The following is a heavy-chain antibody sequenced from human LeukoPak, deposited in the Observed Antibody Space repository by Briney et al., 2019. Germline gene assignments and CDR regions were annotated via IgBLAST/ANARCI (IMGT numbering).Heavy chain of an antibody. V-gene: IGHV1-69*05. D-gene: IGHD5-18*01. J-gene: IGHJ2*01. CDR2: IIPIFGTA. CDR1: GGTFSSYA. Sequence: SVKVSCKASGGTFSSYAISWVRQAPGQGLKWMGGIIPIFGTANYAQKFQGRVTITTDESTSTAYMELSSLRSEDTAVYYSARESAMVTTKHWYFDLWGRGTLVTVSS. CDR3: ARESAMVTTKHWYFDL.